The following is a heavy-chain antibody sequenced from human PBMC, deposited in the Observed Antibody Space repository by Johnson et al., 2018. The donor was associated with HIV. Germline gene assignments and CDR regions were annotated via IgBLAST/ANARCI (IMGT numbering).Heavy chain of an antibody. CDR3: AREALTYYDSSGSYYPVHDAFDI. CDR2: INVDGSQT. CDR1: GFTFSSYW. V-gene: IGHV3-7*05. D-gene: IGHD3-10*01. Sequence: VQLVESGGGVVQPGGSLRLSCAASGFTFSSYWMSWVRQAPGKGLEWVANINVDGSQTFYLDSVQGRFNISRDNVNNSVSLLLNGLRVEDTALYYCAREALTYYDSSGSYYPVHDAFDIWGQGTMVTVSS. J-gene: IGHJ3*02.